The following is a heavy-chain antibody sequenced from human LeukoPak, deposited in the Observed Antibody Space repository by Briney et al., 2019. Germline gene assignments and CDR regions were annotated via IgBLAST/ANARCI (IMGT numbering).Heavy chain of an antibody. CDR2: IYHSGNT. CDR1: GYSISSSYH. V-gene: IGHV4-38-2*02. Sequence: SETLSLTCAVSGYSISSSYHWGWIRQPPEKGLEWIGSIYHSGNTYYNPSLESRVTISVDTSKNQFSLKLSSVTAADTAVYYCATDRSHGDQGVYYFDYWGQGTLVTVSS. J-gene: IGHJ4*02. D-gene: IGHD4-17*01. CDR3: ATDRSHGDQGVYYFDY.